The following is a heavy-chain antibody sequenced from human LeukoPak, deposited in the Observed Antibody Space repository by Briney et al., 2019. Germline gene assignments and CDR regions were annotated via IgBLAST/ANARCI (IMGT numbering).Heavy chain of an antibody. CDR2: IKQDGSEK. J-gene: IGHJ4*02. CDR3: ARDAVRDGYNLDFDY. V-gene: IGHV3-7*01. CDR1: GFTFSSYW. Sequence: GGSLRLSCAASGFTFSSYWMSWVRQAPGKGLEWVASIKQDGSEKYYVDSVKGRFTISRDNAKNSLYLQMNSLRAEDTAVYYCARDAVRDGYNLDFDYWGQGTLVTVSS. D-gene: IGHD5-24*01.